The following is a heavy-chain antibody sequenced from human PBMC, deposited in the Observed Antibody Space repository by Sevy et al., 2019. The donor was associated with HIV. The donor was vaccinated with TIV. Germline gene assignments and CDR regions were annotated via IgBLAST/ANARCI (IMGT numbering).Heavy chain of an antibody. V-gene: IGHV4-31*03. CDR1: GGSISSGGYY. CDR3: ASSSGYYYGYYYYYGMDV. Sequence: SETLSLTCTVSGGSISSGGYYWSWIRQHPGKGMECIGYIYYSGSTYYNPSLKSRVTISVDTSKNQFSLKLSSVTATDTAVYYCASSSGYYYGYYYYYGMDVWGQGTTVTVSS. D-gene: IGHD3-22*01. CDR2: IYYSGST. J-gene: IGHJ6*02.